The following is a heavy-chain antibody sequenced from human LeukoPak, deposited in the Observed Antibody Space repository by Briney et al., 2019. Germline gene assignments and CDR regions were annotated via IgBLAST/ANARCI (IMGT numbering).Heavy chain of an antibody. V-gene: IGHV4-34*01. CDR3: ARALKVWFGELYYFDY. J-gene: IGHJ4*02. CDR1: GGSFSGYY. Sequence: SATLSLTCAVYGGSFSGYYWSWIRQPPGKGLEWIGEINHSGSTNYNPSLKSRVTTSVDTSKNQFSLKLSSVTAADTAVYYCARALKVWFGELYYFDYWGQGTLVTVSS. D-gene: IGHD3-10*01. CDR2: INHSGST.